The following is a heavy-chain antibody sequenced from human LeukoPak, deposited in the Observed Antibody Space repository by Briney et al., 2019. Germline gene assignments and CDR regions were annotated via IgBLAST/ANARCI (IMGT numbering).Heavy chain of an antibody. CDR3: IRALSGVVPAAIYFDY. D-gene: IGHD2-2*02. V-gene: IGHV3-49*04. J-gene: IGHJ4*02. Sequence: GRSLRLSCTASGFTFGDYAMSWVRQAPGKGLEWVGFIRSKAYGGTTEYAASVKGRFTISRDDSKSIAYLQMNSLKTEDTAVYYCIRALSGVVPAAIYFDYWGQGTLVTVSS. CDR2: IRSKAYGGTT. CDR1: GFTFGDYA.